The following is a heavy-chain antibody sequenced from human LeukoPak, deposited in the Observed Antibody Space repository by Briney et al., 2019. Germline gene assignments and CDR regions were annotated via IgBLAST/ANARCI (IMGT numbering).Heavy chain of an antibody. V-gene: IGHV4-34*01. J-gene: IGHJ5*02. D-gene: IGHD6-19*01. CDR3: AGVTTKVAGYNWFDP. CDR2: INHSGST. Sequence: SETLSLTCAVYGGSFSGYYWSWIRQPPGKGLEWIGEINHSGSTNYNPSLKSRVTISVDASKNQFSLKLSSVTAADTAVYYCAGVTTKVAGYNWFDPWGQGTLVTVSS. CDR1: GGSFSGYY.